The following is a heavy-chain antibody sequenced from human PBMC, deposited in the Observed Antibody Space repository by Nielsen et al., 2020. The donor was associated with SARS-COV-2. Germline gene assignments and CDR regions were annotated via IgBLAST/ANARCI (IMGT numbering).Heavy chain of an antibody. CDR3: AREGRKLPLDY. D-gene: IGHD5-24*01. CDR1: GFTFSDYY. J-gene: IGHJ4*02. CDR2: ISSSGYTT. V-gene: IGHV3-11*05. Sequence: GESLKISCAASGFTFSDYYMSWIRQAPGKGLEWVSYISSSGYTTYVDSVKGRFTTSRDNAKNSLYLQMNSLRAEDTAVYYCAREGRKLPLDYWGQGTLVTVSS.